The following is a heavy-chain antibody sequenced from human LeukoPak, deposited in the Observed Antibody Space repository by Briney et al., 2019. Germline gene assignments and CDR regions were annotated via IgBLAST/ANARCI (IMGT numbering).Heavy chain of an antibody. CDR2: IYHSGST. Sequence: SETLSLTCAVSGYSISSGYYWGWIRQPPGKGLEWIGSIYHSGSTYYNPSLKSRVTISVDTSKNQFSLKLSSVTAADTAVYYCARGGYGSGSYYQYYFDYWGQGTLVTVSS. J-gene: IGHJ4*02. CDR1: GYSISSGYY. D-gene: IGHD3-10*01. CDR3: ARGGYGSGSYYQYYFDY. V-gene: IGHV4-38-2*01.